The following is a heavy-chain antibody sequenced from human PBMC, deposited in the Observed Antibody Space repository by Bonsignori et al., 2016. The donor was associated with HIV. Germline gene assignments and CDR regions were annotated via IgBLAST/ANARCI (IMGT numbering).Heavy chain of an antibody. V-gene: IGHV4-34*01. D-gene: IGHD2/OR15-2a*01. Sequence: WIRQPPGKGLEWIGEINHSGSTNYNPSLKSRVTISVDTSKNQFSLKVSSVTAADTAVYYCARQQNNEAYFDYWGQGTLVTVSS. CDR3: ARQQNNEAYFDY. J-gene: IGHJ4*02. CDR2: INHSGST.